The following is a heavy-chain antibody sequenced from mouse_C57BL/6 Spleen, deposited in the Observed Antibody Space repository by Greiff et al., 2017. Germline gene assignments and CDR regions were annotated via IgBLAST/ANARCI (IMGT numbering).Heavy chain of an antibody. CDR2: IDPSDSYT. J-gene: IGHJ2*01. V-gene: IGHV1-69*01. CDR3: ASKATVVSTDY. D-gene: IGHD1-1*01. CDR1: GYTFTSYW. Sequence: QVQLQQPGAELVMPGASVKLSCKASGYTFTSYWMHWVKQRPGQGLEWIGRIDPSDSYTNYNQKFKGKSTLTVDKSSSTAYTQLSSLTSEDSAVSDCASKATVVSTDYWGQGTTLTVSS.